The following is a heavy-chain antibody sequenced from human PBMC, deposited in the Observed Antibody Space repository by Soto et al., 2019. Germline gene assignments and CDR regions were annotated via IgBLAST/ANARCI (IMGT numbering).Heavy chain of an antibody. Sequence: SDPLSLTCTVSGGYISSYYWTWLRQPPGKGLEWIGYNYYTGSTDYNPSLKSRVTMSIDPSKNQFSLKLSSVSAADTAIYYCARAFGSTMPSLLWVQGTLVTVSS. CDR3: ARAFGSTMPSLL. CDR1: GGYISSYY. CDR2: NYYTGST. V-gene: IGHV4-59*01. D-gene: IGHD2-2*01. J-gene: IGHJ4*02.